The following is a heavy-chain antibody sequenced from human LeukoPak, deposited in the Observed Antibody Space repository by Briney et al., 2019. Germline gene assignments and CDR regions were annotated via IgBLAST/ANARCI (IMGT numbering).Heavy chain of an antibody. CDR3: ARDQGYCSGGSCYSPYFDY. Sequence: ASVKVSCKASGYTFTSYGISWVRQAPGQGLEWMGWINPNSGGTNYAQEFQGRVTMTRDTSISTPYMELSRLRSDDTAVYYCARDQGYCSGGSCYSPYFDYWGQGTLVTVSS. CDR2: INPNSGGT. D-gene: IGHD2-15*01. J-gene: IGHJ4*02. V-gene: IGHV1-2*02. CDR1: GYTFTSYG.